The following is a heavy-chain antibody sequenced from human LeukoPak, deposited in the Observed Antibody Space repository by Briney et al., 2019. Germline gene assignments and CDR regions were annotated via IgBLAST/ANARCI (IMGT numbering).Heavy chain of an antibody. J-gene: IGHJ6*03. CDR3: ARDRVVPAAIGFYYYYYMDV. CDR1: GGSLSSYY. D-gene: IGHD2-2*01. V-gene: IGHV4-59*01. Sequence: SETLSLTCTVSGGSLSSYYWSWIRQPPGKGLEWIGYIYYSGSTNYNPSLKSRVTISVDTSKNQFSLKLSSVTAADTAVYYCARDRVVPAAIGFYYYYYMDVWGKGTTVTISS. CDR2: IYYSGST.